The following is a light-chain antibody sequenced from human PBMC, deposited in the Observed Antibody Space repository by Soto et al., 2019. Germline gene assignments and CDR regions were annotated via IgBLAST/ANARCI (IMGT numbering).Light chain of an antibody. J-gene: IGLJ2*01. V-gene: IGLV1-44*01. CDR3: AAWDDSLNGHVV. Sequence: QAVVTQPPSASGTPGQRVTISCSGSSSNIGSNTVNWYQQLPGTAPKLLIYSNNQRPSGVPDRFSGSKSGTSASLAISGPQSEDEADYYCAAWDDSLNGHVVFGGGTKVTVL. CDR1: SSNIGSNT. CDR2: SNN.